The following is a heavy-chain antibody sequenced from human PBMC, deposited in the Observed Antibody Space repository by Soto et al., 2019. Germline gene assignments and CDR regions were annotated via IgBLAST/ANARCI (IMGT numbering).Heavy chain of an antibody. Sequence: QVQLQESGPGLVKPSGTLSLTCAVSGASISDNNWWSWLRQPPGKGLEWIGEIYHSGTANYSPSLNSRVIRSLDKSKNQISLQLSSVTAADSAVYYCASHIGVPGRRRFDYWGQGTLVTVSS. J-gene: IGHJ4*02. CDR3: ASHIGVPGRRRFDY. V-gene: IGHV4-4*02. CDR1: GASISDNNW. CDR2: IYHSGTA. D-gene: IGHD3-3*01.